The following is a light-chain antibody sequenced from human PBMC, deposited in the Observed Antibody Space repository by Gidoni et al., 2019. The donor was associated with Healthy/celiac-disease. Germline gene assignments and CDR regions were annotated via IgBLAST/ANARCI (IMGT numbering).Light chain of an antibody. CDR2: DAS. CDR3: QQYNSYST. J-gene: IGKJ1*01. Sequence: DIQMTQSPSPLSASVGDRVTITCRASQSISSWLTWYQPNPGKAPKLLTYDASSLESGVPLRFSGSGSGTEFTLTISSPQPDAFATYYCQQYNSYSTFGQGTKVEIK. CDR1: QSISSW. V-gene: IGKV1-5*01.